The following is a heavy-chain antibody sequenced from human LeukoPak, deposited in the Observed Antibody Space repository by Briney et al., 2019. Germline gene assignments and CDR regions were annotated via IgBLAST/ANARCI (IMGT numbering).Heavy chain of an antibody. CDR3: ARYYYDSSGYTTFDY. D-gene: IGHD3-22*01. Sequence: GGSLRLSCAASGFAFSSYYMKWVRQAPGKGLEWVSSISSFSSNIYYADSVKGRFTISRDNAKNSLYLQMNSLRAEDTAVYYCARYYYDSSGYTTFDYWGQGTLVTVSS. V-gene: IGHV3-21*01. J-gene: IGHJ4*02. CDR2: ISSFSSNI. CDR1: GFAFSSYY.